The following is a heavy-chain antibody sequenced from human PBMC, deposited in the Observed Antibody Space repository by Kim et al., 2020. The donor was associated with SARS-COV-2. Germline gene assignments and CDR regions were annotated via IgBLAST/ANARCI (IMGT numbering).Heavy chain of an antibody. CDR3: ARGWGQQWLGPTPVWFDP. Sequence: SETLSLTCAVYGGSFSGYYWSWIRQPPGKGLEWIGEINHSGSTNYNPSLKSRVTISVDTSKNQFSLKLSSVTAADTAVYYCARGWGQQWLGPTPVWFDPWGQGTLVTVSS. D-gene: IGHD6-19*01. CDR1: GGSFSGYY. V-gene: IGHV4-34*01. J-gene: IGHJ5*02. CDR2: INHSGST.